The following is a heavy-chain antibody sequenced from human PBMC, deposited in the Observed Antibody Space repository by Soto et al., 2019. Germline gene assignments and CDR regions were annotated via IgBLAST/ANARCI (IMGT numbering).Heavy chain of an antibody. CDR1: GYTFTSYD. V-gene: IGHV1-8*01. CDR3: AREKVGAVDF. D-gene: IGHD1-26*01. Sequence: QVQLVQSGAEVKKPGASVKVSCKASGYTFTSYDINWVRQATGQGLEWMGWMNPNSGNTGYAQKFQGRVTMTSNTTISTGYLEVSSLRSEDTAVFYCAREKVGAVDFWGQGTLVTVSS. J-gene: IGHJ4*02. CDR2: MNPNSGNT.